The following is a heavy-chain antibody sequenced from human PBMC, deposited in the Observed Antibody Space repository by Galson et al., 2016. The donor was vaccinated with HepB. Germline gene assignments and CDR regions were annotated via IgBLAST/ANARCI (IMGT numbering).Heavy chain of an antibody. J-gene: IGHJ1*01. Sequence: SLRLSCAASGFTFVNYGMHWVRQTPGKGLEWVAFISYDGSKRYYADSVKGRLTLSRDNVEDSLSLQMNSLRSEDTAVYYCARYGDEAGWNFHQWGQGTLVTVSS. CDR1: GFTFVNYG. CDR2: ISYDGSKR. V-gene: IGHV3-30*03. CDR3: ARYGDEAGWNFHQ. D-gene: IGHD6-19*01.